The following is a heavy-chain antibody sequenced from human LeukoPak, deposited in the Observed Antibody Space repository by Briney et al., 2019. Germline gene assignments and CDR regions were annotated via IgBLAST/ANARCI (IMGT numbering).Heavy chain of an antibody. CDR2: IYYSGST. D-gene: IGHD6-13*01. Sequence: KPSETLSLTCTVSGGSISSSSYYWGWIRQPPGKGLEWIGSIYYSGSTYYNPSLKSRVTISVDTSKNQFSLKLSSVTAADTAVYYCARRRAAAGTFYYYMDVWGKGTTVTVSS. CDR3: ARRRAAAGTFYYYMDV. J-gene: IGHJ6*03. V-gene: IGHV4-39*01. CDR1: GGSISSSSYY.